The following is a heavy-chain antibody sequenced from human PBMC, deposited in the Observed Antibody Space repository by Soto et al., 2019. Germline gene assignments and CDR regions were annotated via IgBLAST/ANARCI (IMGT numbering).Heavy chain of an antibody. CDR3: ARPTAARELVY. Sequence: QVQVVQSGAEVKEPGASVKVSCKASGYTFTDYFLHWVRQAPGQGLEWMGWINPKNGDTSYAQDFQDRVTMTRDTDISTAYMELSSLRSDDTAVYYCARPTAARELVYWGQGTPVTVSA. J-gene: IGHJ4*02. CDR1: GYTFTDYF. V-gene: IGHV1-2*02. D-gene: IGHD6-6*01. CDR2: INPKNGDT.